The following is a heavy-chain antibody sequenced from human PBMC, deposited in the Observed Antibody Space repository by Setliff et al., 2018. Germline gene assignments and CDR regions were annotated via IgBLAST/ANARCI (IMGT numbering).Heavy chain of an antibody. Sequence: GESLKISCKGSGYSFTSYWIGWVRQMPGKGLEWMGIIYPGDSDTRYSPSFQGQVTISADKSISTAYLQWSSLKASDTAMYYCARGPPLTGYPHALRRYYYGMDVWGQGTTVTVSS. CDR2: IYPGDSDT. V-gene: IGHV5-51*01. CDR3: ARGPPLTGYPHALRRYYYGMDV. D-gene: IGHD3-9*01. J-gene: IGHJ6*02. CDR1: GYSFTSYW.